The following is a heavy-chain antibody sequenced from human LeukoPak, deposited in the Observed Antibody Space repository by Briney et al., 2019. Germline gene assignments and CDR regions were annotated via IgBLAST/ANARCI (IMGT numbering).Heavy chain of an antibody. J-gene: IGHJ4*02. CDR2: IDHSGST. V-gene: IGHV4-34*01. CDR3: ASGLQWFGEAHDS. D-gene: IGHD3-10*01. Sequence: KSSETLSLTCAVYGGSFSDYYWTWLRQPPGKGLEWIGEIDHSGSTNYNPSLKGRVTISVDMSKNQFSLEVRSVSAADAAVYYCASGLQWFGEAHDSWGQGTLVTVS. CDR1: GGSFSDYY.